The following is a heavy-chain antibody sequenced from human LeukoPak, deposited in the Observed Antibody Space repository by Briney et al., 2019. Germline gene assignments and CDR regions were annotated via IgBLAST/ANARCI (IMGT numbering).Heavy chain of an antibody. D-gene: IGHD6-19*01. J-gene: IGHJ4*02. CDR2: ISGSSSYT. Sequence: GGSLRLSCAASGFTFSDYYMSWIRQVPGKGLEWVSYISGSSSYTNYADSVKGRFTISGDNANNSLYLQMNSLRAEDTAVYYCTRITVVAGNTYLADYWGQGTLVTVSS. CDR3: TRITVVAGNTYLADY. V-gene: IGHV3-11*03. CDR1: GFTFSDYY.